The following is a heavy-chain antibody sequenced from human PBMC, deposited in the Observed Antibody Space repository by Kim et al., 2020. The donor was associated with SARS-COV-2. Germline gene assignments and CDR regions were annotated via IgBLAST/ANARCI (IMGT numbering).Heavy chain of an antibody. CDR1: GVSISSSNW. CDR3: ARSAPTQEGDYALGY. V-gene: IGHV4-4*02. D-gene: IGHD4-17*01. Sequence: SGTLSLSCAVSGVSISSSNWWRWFRQPPEKGLEWIGEIFHTGTTNYNPSLKSRVTISADNSKNQFSLKLSSVTAADTAVYFCARSAPTQEGDYALGYWGQGTLVTVSS. CDR2: IFHTGTT. J-gene: IGHJ4*02.